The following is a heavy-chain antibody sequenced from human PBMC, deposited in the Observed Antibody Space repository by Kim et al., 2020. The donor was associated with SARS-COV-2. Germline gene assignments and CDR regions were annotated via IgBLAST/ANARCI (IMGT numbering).Heavy chain of an antibody. CDR1: GGSISSSSYY. V-gene: IGHV4-39*07. Sequence: SETLSLTCTVSGGSISSSSYYWGWIRQPPGKGLEWIGSIYYSGSTYYNPSLKSRVTISVDTSKNQFSLKLSSVTAADTAVYYCARDEILRGLPQALFDPWGQGTLVTVSS. CDR3: ARDEILRGLPQALFDP. D-gene: IGHD1-26*01. J-gene: IGHJ5*02. CDR2: IYYSGST.